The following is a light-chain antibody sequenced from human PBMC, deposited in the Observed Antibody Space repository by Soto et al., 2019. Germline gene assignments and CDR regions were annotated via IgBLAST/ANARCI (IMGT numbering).Light chain of an antibody. J-gene: IGKJ5*01. CDR3: QQLNSYPRT. CDR1: QRINSW. CDR2: AAS. Sequence: DIQMTQSPSSVSASVGDRVTITCRASQRINSWLAWYQQRPGKAPKLLIYAASTLQSGVPSRFSGSGSGTDFTLTISSLQPEDFATYYCQQLNSYPRTFGQGTRLEIK. V-gene: IGKV1-12*01.